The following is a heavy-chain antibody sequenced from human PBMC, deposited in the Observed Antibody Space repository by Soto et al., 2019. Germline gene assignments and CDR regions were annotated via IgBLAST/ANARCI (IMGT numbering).Heavy chain of an antibody. D-gene: IGHD3-10*01. J-gene: IGHJ4*02. CDR1: GGSISSSSYY. CDR3: ARPNYYGSGQYFDY. V-gene: IGHV4-39*01. Sequence: QLQLQESGPGLVKPSETLSLTCTVSGGSISSSSYYWGWIRQPPGKGLEWIGSISYSGSTYYNPVLKSRVTISVDTSKNQFSLKLSSVTAADTAVYYCARPNYYGSGQYFDYWGQGTLVTVSS. CDR2: ISYSGST.